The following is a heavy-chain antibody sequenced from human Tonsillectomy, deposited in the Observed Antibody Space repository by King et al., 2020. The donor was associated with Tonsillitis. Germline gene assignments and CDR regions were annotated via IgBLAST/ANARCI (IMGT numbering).Heavy chain of an antibody. CDR2: IYSGGSST. CDR1: GFTFSSYA. CDR3: AKDHYYHSSGYYYHY. Sequence: EVQLVESGGGLVQPGGSLRLSCAASGFTFSSYAMSWVRQAPGKGLEWVSVIYSGGSSTYYADSVKGRFTISRDDSKNTLYMQLNSMRAEDTAVDYCAKDHYYHSSGYYYHYWGQGTLVTVSS. J-gene: IGHJ4*02. V-gene: IGHV3-23*03. D-gene: IGHD3-22*01.